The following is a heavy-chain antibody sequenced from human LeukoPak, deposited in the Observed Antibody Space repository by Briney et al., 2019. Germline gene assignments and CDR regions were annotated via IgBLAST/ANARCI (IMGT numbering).Heavy chain of an antibody. V-gene: IGHV1-18*01. CDR2: ISAYNGNT. CDR3: ARISILTGYYSAYGMDV. D-gene: IGHD3-9*01. CDR1: GYTFNRYG. Sequence: ASVKVSCKASGYTFNRYGISWVRQAPGQGLEWMGWISAYNGNTNYAQKLQGRVTMTTDTSTSTAYMELRSLRSDDTAVYYCARISILTGYYSAYGMDVWGQGTTVTVSS. J-gene: IGHJ6*02.